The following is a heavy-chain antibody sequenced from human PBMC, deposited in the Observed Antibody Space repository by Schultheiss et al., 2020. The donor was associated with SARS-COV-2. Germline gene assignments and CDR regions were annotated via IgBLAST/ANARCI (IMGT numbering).Heavy chain of an antibody. CDR2: IYYSGST. CDR3: ARVLERGGTYYYYYYMDV. Sequence: SETLSLTCTVSGGSISSYYWSWIRQPPGKGLEWIGYIYYSGSTNYNPSLKSRVTISVDTSKNQFSLKLSSVTAADTAVYYCARVLERGGTYYYYYYMDVWGKGTTVTVSS. V-gene: IGHV4-59*01. D-gene: IGHD1-1*01. CDR1: GGSISSYY. J-gene: IGHJ6*03.